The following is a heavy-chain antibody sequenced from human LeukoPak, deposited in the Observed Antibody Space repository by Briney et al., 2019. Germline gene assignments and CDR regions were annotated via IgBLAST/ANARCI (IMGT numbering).Heavy chain of an antibody. Sequence: GGSLRLSCAASGFTFSSYSMNWVRQAPGKGLEWVSYISSSSSTIYYADSVKGRFTISRDNAKNSLYLQMNSLRAEDTAVYYCARGGYSSGWYAGGFDYWGQGTLVTVSS. CDR2: ISSSSSTI. CDR1: GFTFSSYS. J-gene: IGHJ4*02. D-gene: IGHD6-19*01. V-gene: IGHV3-48*01. CDR3: ARGGYSSGWYAGGFDY.